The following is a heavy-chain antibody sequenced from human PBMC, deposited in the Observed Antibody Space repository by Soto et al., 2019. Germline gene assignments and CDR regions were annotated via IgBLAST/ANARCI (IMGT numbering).Heavy chain of an antibody. V-gene: IGHV1-24*01. CDR3: ATDQSLGLTGYQ. D-gene: IGHD3-9*01. Sequence: QVQLVQSGAEVKKPGASVKVSCKVSGYTLTELSMHWVRQAPGKGLEWMGGFDPEDGETIYAQKFQGRVTMTEATSTDTAYMELRSLRSEDTAGYYCATDQSLGLTGYQWGQGTLVTVSS. J-gene: IGHJ4*02. CDR1: GYTLTELS. CDR2: FDPEDGET.